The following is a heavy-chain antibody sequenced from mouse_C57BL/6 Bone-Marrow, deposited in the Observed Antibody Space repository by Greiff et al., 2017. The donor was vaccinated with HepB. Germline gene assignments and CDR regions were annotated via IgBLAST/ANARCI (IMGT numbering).Heavy chain of an antibody. V-gene: IGHV1-54*01. CDR3: ARYENYYLVVAMDY. CDR2: INPGSGST. D-gene: IGHD1-1*01. J-gene: IGHJ4*01. Sequence: VQLQQSGAELVRPGTSVKVSCKASGYAFTNYLIEWVKQRPGQGLEWIGEINPGSGSTNYNEKFKDKTTLTADKSSSTAYMQLSSLTSEDSAVYFSARYENYYLVVAMDYWGQGTSVTVSS. CDR1: GYAFTNYL.